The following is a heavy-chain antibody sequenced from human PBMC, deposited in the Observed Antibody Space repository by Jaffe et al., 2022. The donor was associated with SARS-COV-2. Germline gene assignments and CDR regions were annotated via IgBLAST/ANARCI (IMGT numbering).Heavy chain of an antibody. CDR3: AKKSGGYYYDSSDYYIDY. D-gene: IGHD3-22*01. V-gene: IGHV3-23*01. CDR1: GFTFSSYA. J-gene: IGHJ4*02. CDR2: ISGSGGST. Sequence: EVQLLESGGGLVQPGGSLRLSCAASGFTFSSYAMSWVRQPPGKGLEWVSTISGSGGSTYYADSVKGRFTISRDNSKNTLYLQMNSLRAEDTAVYYCAKKSGGYYYDSSDYYIDYWGQGTLVTVSS.